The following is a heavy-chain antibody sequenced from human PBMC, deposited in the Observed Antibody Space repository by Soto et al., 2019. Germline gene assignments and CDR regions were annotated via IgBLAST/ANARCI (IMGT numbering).Heavy chain of an antibody. Sequence: EVQLLESGGGLVQPGGSLRLSCAASGFPFSSRAMSWVRQAPGKGLVWVSRINSDGSSTNYADSVKGRFTISRDNAKKTLYLQMNSLRAEDTAVYYCASDQFVLDSNHIGGIDYWGQGALVIVS. CDR3: ASDQFVLDSNHIGGIDY. D-gene: IGHD3-3*01. J-gene: IGHJ4*02. CDR2: INSDGSST. CDR1: GFPFSSRA. V-gene: IGHV3-74*02.